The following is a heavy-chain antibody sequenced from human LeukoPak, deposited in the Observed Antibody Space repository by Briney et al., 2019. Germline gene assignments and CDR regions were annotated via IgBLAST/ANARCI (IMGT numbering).Heavy chain of an antibody. D-gene: IGHD3-9*01. CDR2: IIPIFGTA. Sequence: ASVKVSCKASGGTFSSYAISWVRQAPGQGLEWMGGIIPIFGTAIYAQKFQGRVTMTEDTSTDTAYMELSSLRSEDTAVYYCATDRRYFGDYWGQGTLVTVSS. CDR3: ATDRRYFGDY. J-gene: IGHJ4*02. CDR1: GGTFSSYA. V-gene: IGHV1-69*06.